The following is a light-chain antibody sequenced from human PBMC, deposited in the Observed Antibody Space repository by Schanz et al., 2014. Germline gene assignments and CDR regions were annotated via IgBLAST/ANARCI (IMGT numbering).Light chain of an antibody. V-gene: IGKV3-20*01. J-gene: IGKJ1*01. CDR3: QQYGSTPPT. Sequence: IVLTQSPATLSLSPGERATLSCRASQSISDYLAWYQEKPGQAPRLLIYGASNRATGIPARFSGSGSGTDFTLTISRLEPEDFAVYYCQQYGSTPPTFGQGTMVEIK. CDR1: QSISDY. CDR2: GAS.